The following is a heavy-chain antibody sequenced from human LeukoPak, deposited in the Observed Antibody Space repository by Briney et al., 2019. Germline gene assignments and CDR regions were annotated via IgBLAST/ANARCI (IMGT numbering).Heavy chain of an antibody. CDR1: GYTFTKYG. J-gene: IGHJ5*01. CDR3: AVGGVEGLLNFDF. CDR2: ISANSGNT. V-gene: IGHV1-18*01. D-gene: IGHD3-3*01. Sequence: ASVKVSCKTSGYTFTKYGISWVRQAPGQGLEWMGWISANSGNTNYVQKLQDRLTMTRDTSTTTAYMERRSLRYDDPATYYCAVGGVEGLLNFDFWGQGTLVTVS.